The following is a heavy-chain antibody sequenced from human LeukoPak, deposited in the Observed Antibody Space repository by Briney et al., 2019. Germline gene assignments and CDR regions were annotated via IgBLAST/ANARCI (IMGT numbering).Heavy chain of an antibody. V-gene: IGHV4-59*08. CDR3: ARCWATLTSEYYFDY. J-gene: IGHJ4*02. CDR2: ISYSGST. Sequence: SETLSLTCTVSGGSISSYYWSWIRQPPGKGLEWIGYISYSGSTNYNPSLKSRVTISVDTSKNQFSLQLGSVTAADTAVYYCARCWATLTSEYYFDYWGQGTLVTVSS. D-gene: IGHD2-15*01. CDR1: GGSISSYY.